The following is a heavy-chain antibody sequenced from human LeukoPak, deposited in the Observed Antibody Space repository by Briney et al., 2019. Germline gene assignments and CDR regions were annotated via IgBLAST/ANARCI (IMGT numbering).Heavy chain of an antibody. CDR2: IYYSGST. Sequence: SETLSLTCTVSGGSISSSSYYWGWIRQPPGKGLEWIGSIYYSGSTYYNPSLKSRVTISVDTSKNQFSLKLSSVTAADTAVYYRARHGMWLPPAYFDYWGQGTLVTVSS. D-gene: IGHD6-19*01. J-gene: IGHJ4*02. CDR3: ARHGMWLPPAYFDY. CDR1: GGSISSSSYY. V-gene: IGHV4-39*01.